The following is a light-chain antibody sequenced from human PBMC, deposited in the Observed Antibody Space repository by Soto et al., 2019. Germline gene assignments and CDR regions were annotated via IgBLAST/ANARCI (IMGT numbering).Light chain of an antibody. CDR2: KAS. V-gene: IGKV1-5*03. CDR1: QSISSW. CDR3: QQYNSYSVT. J-gene: IGKJ1*01. Sequence: DIQMTQSPSTMSASVGDRVTITCRASQSISSWLALYQQKPGKAPKLLIYKASSLESGGPSRFSGSGSGTEFTLTISSLQPDDFATYYCQQYNSYSVTFGQGTKVDIK.